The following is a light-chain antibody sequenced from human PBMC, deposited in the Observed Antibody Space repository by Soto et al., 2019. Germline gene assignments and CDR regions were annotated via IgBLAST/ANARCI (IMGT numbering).Light chain of an antibody. CDR1: QSVSSN. J-gene: IGKJ5*01. CDR2: GAS. V-gene: IGKV3-15*01. CDR3: QQYNNWPIT. Sequence: EIVMTQSPATLSLSPGERATLSCRASQSVSSNLAWYQQEPGQAPSLLIYGASTRATGFPARFSGSGSGTEFTLTISSLQSEDFAVYYCQQYNNWPITFGQGTRLEIK.